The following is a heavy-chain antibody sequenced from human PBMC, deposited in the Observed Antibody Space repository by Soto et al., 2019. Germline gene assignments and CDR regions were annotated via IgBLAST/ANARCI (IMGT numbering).Heavy chain of an antibody. D-gene: IGHD2-21*02. CDR1: GGTVSSGAYY. CDR2: ISYSGST. V-gene: IGHV4-61*08. CDR3: ARGNCGDDCYSDPYYGMDV. J-gene: IGHJ6*02. Sequence: SETLSLTCNVSGGTVSSGAYYWTWIRQPPGKGLEWIGYISYSGSTKYNPSLLSRVAISIDTSKEQFSLNLSSVTAADTAVYYCARGNCGDDCYSDPYYGMDVWGQGTTVTVS.